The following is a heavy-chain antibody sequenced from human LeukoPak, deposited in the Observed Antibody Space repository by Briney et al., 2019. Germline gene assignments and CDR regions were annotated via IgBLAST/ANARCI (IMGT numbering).Heavy chain of an antibody. V-gene: IGHV1-2*02. D-gene: IGHD5-24*01. CDR1: GYTFTAYY. J-gene: IGHJ4*02. Sequence: ASVKVSCKASGYTFTAYYMHWLRQAPGQGLHWMGWINPNSGDPNYALKFQDRVTMTRDTSISTAYMELNSLTYDDSAIYYCVRGGDGDRRDFDYWGQGTQVTVSS. CDR3: VRGGDGDRRDFDY. CDR2: INPNSGDP.